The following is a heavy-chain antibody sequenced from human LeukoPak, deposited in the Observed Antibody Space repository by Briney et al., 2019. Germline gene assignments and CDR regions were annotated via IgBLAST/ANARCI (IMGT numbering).Heavy chain of an antibody. Sequence: GASVKVSCKASGYTFTSYDINWVRQATGQGLEWMGWMNPNSGNTGYAQKFQGRVTMTRNTSISTAYMELRSLRSDDTAVYYCARDSVVAATRFDYWGQGTLVTVSS. CDR2: MNPNSGNT. CDR1: GYTFTSYD. D-gene: IGHD2-15*01. CDR3: ARDSVVAATRFDY. V-gene: IGHV1-8*01. J-gene: IGHJ4*02.